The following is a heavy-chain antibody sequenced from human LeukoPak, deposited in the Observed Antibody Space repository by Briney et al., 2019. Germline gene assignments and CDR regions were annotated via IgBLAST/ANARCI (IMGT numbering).Heavy chain of an antibody. CDR2: IKPDGSAQ. J-gene: IGHJ4*02. D-gene: IGHD1-1*01. V-gene: IGHV3-7*01. Sequence: LEWVANIKPDGSAQYYADSVRGRFTVSRDNAKNSLFLQMNSLRIEDTGVYYCARWNLGSDYWGQGTLVTVSS. CDR3: ARWNLGSDY.